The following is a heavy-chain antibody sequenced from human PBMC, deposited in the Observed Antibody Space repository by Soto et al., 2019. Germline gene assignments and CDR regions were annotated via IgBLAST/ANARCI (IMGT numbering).Heavy chain of an antibody. Sequence: QVQLVQSGAEVKKPGSSVKVSCKASGGTFSSYAISWVRQAPGQGLEWMGGIIPIFGTANYAQKFQGRVTITADKSTRTAYMELSSQRSEDTAVYYCARAFRDSSSSYWFDPWCQGTLVTVSS. J-gene: IGHJ5*02. D-gene: IGHD6-6*01. CDR2: IIPIFGTA. CDR3: ARAFRDSSSSYWFDP. CDR1: GGTFSSYA. V-gene: IGHV1-69*06.